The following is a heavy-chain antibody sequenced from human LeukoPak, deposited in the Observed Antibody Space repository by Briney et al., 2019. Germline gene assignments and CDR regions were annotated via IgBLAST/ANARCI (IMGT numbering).Heavy chain of an antibody. CDR1: GNYW. J-gene: IGHJ4*02. Sequence: GGSQRLSCAASGNYWMHWVRQAPGKGLVWVSHINSDGSWTSYADSVRGRFTISKDNAKNTVYLQMNSLRAEDTAVYYCVSFYETYWGRGTLVTVSS. V-gene: IGHV3-74*01. CDR2: INSDGSWT. CDR3: VSFYETY. D-gene: IGHD2/OR15-2a*01.